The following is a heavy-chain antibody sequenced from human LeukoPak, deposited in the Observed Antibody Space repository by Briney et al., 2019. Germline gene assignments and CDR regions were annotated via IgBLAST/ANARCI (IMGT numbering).Heavy chain of an antibody. J-gene: IGHJ5*02. CDR3: ARDSGTTGEVKFDP. V-gene: IGHV4-4*07. D-gene: IGHD3-10*01. CDR2: IYNGGII. Sequence: SETLSLTCTVSGDSISRYYWSWIRQPAGKGLECIGRIYNGGIITYNPSLKSRVTMSIDTSNNQFSLRLRFVTAADTAVYYCARDSGTTGEVKFDPWGQGTLATVSS. CDR1: GDSISRYY.